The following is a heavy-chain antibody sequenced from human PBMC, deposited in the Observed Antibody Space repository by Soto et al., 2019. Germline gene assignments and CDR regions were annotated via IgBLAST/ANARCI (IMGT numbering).Heavy chain of an antibody. CDR2: IWYDASNK. V-gene: IGHV3-33*01. CDR3: ARDCAGYSSGWYQRGGFDY. CDR1: GFTFSSYG. D-gene: IGHD6-19*01. Sequence: QVQLVESGGGVVQPGRSLRLSCAASGFTFSSYGMHWVRQAPGKGLEWVAVIWYDASNKYYADSGKGRFTISRDNSKNTLYLQMNSLRAEDTAVYYCARDCAGYSSGWYQRGGFDYWGQGTLVTVSS. J-gene: IGHJ4*02.